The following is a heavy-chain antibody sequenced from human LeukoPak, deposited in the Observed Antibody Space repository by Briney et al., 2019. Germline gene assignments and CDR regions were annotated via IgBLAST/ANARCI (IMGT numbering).Heavy chain of an antibody. CDR2: IYYSGST. CDR3: ARVGWVSYVFDY. J-gene: IGHJ4*02. CDR1: GGSISSYY. Sequence: SETLSLTCTVSGGSISSYYWSWIRQPPGKGLEWIGDIYYSGSTNYNPSLTSRVTISVDTSKNQFSLKLSSVTAADTGVYYCARVGWVSYVFDYWGQGTLVSVSS. D-gene: IGHD3-16*01. V-gene: IGHV4-59*01.